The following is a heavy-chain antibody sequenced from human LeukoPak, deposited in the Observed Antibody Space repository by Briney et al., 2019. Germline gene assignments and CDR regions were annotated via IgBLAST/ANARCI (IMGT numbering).Heavy chain of an antibody. V-gene: IGHV4-59*11. J-gene: IGHJ4*02. CDR3: ARDRKGSLGY. D-gene: IGHD6-13*01. Sequence: SGTLSLTCTVSGDSINSLDLWSWVRQPPGKGLEWIGYIYYGGSTNYNPSLKSRVTISVDTSKNQFSLKLSSVTAADTAVYYCARDRKGSLGYWGQGTLVTVSS. CDR2: IYYGGST. CDR1: GDSINSLDL.